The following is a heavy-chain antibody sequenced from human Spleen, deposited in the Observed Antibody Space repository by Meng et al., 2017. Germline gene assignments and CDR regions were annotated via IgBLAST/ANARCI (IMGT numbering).Heavy chain of an antibody. CDR1: GFSFSDTI. V-gene: IGHV3-73*01. CDR3: VKEGWCFDR. D-gene: IGHD2-8*02. CDR2: IRAKRDNYVT. J-gene: IGHJ4*02. Sequence: GESLKISCTASGFSFSDTIMHWVRQASGKGLEWVGRIRAKRDNYVTEYAASMEGRFIISRDESTRTLFLQMNSLEGDDTAVDCCVKEGWCFDRWGQGTLVTVSS.